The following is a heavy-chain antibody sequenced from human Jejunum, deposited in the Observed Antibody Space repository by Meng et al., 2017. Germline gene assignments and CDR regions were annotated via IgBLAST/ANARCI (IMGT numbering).Heavy chain of an antibody. V-gene: IGHV4-34*01. CDR2: INDSGST. CDR1: GGSISDYY. CDR3: ARGNEYSNYGANF. J-gene: IGHJ4*02. D-gene: IGHD4-11*01. Sequence: QVKLQQWGAGLLKPSETLSLTCAVYGGSISDYYWTWIRQPPGKGLEWIGEINDSGSTNYNPSLKSRVTISVDMSKSQFYLRVSSVTAADTAVYYCARGNEYSNYGANFWGQGILVTVSS.